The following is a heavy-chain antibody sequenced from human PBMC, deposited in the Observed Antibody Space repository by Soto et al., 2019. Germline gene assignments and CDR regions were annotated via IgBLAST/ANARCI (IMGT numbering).Heavy chain of an antibody. CDR1: GYIFTNYY. J-gene: IGHJ4*02. D-gene: IGHD7-27*01. CDR3: AIDLTSGDY. CDR2: INPSGGST. Sequence: QVQLVQSGAEVKNPGASVKLSCKASGYIFTNYYIHWVRQAPGQGLEWMAIINPSGGSTNYAQKSQGRLTLAGDSFTNTVYMELSSLRSDDTDIYYCAIDLTSGDYWGQGTLVTVSS. V-gene: IGHV1-46*03.